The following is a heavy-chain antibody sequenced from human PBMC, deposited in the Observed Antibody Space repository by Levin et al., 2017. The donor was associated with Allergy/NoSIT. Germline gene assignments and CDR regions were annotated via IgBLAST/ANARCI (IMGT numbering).Heavy chain of an antibody. V-gene: IGHV1-58*02. D-gene: IGHD3-10*01. J-gene: IGHJ5*02. Sequence: SVKVSCKASGFTFTSSAMQWVRQARGQRLEWIGWIVVGSGNTNYAQKFQERVTITRDMSTSTAYMELSSLRSEDTAVYYCSAGILSGIHPITMVREMQLDPWGQGTLVTVSS. CDR3: SAGILSGIHPITMVREMQLDP. CDR2: IVVGSGNT. CDR1: GFTFTSSA.